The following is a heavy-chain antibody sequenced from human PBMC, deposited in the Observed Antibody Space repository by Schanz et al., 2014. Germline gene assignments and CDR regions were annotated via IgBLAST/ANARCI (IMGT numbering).Heavy chain of an antibody. Sequence: EVQLVESGGGLVQPGGSLRLSCAVSGFTVNTNYMSWVRQAPGKGLEWISSMYINSGSTQYADSVKGRFIISRDSSKNTLFLQMNSLRAEDTAVYFCARDGGRDGYNLAFDVWGRGTTVSVSS. CDR1: GFTVNTNY. CDR2: MYINSGST. D-gene: IGHD5-12*01. CDR3: ARDGGRDGYNLAFDV. J-gene: IGHJ6*02. V-gene: IGHV3-53*01.